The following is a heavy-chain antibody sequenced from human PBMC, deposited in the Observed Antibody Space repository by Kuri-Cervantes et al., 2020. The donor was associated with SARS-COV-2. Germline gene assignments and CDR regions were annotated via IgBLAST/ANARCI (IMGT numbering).Heavy chain of an antibody. CDR3: AKEEFIAAYLDY. D-gene: IGHD6-13*01. V-gene: IGHV1-24*01. CDR2: FDPEDGET. CDR1: GYTLTELS. J-gene: IGHJ4*02. Sequence: ASVKVSCKVSGYTLTELSMHWVRQAPGKGLEWMGGFDPEDGETIYAQKFQGRVTMTEDTSTDTAYMELSSLRAEDTAVYYCAKEEFIAAYLDYWGQGTLVTVSS.